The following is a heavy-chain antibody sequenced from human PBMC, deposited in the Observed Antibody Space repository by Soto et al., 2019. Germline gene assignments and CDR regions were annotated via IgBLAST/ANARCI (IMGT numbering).Heavy chain of an antibody. Sequence: QVQLQQWGAGLLKPSETLSLTCAVYGGSFSTYYWRWIRQPPGKGLEWIGEINHSGSTNYNPSLKSRVTIPVDTSKNQCSLRLSSVTAADPAVYYGARADREGLTGTTWLYYFDYWGQGTLVTVSS. CDR2: INHSGST. V-gene: IGHV4-34*01. CDR1: GGSFSTYY. J-gene: IGHJ4*02. CDR3: ARADREGLTGTTWLYYFDY. D-gene: IGHD1-20*01.